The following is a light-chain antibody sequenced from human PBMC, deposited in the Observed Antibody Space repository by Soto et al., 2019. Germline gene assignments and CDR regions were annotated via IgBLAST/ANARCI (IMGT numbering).Light chain of an antibody. Sequence: DIQMTQSPSTLSGSVGDRVTITCRASQTISSWLAWYQQKPGKAPKLLIYKASTLKSGVPSRFSGSGSGTEFTLTISSLQPDDFATNYCRYYNSYSEALGQGSKGDIK. J-gene: IGKJ1*01. CDR2: KAS. V-gene: IGKV1-5*03. CDR3: RYYNSYSEA. CDR1: QTISSW.